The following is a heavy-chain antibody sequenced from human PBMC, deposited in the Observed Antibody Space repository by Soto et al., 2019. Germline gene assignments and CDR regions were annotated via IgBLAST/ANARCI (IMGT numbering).Heavy chain of an antibody. V-gene: IGHV4-31*01. Sequence: QVQLQESGPGLVKPSQTLSLTCTVSGGSISSGGTGSYWTWIRQLPGKGLEGIGYIYYTGNTYYTPSLKSPPTISIDTSENQFSLKLTSVTAADTAVYFCASGHDAYKVRYWGQGTLVTVSS. D-gene: IGHD1-1*01. CDR3: ASGHDAYKVRY. CDR2: IYYTGNT. J-gene: IGHJ4*02. CDR1: GGSISSGGTGSY.